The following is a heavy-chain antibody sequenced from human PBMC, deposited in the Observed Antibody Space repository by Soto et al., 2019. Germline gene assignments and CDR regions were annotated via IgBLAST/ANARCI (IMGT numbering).Heavy chain of an antibody. CDR3: AKGRSSSWYPTANWFDP. D-gene: IGHD6-13*01. J-gene: IGHJ5*02. CDR1: QFTFSTYA. CDR2: ISGSGVST. Sequence: EVQLLESGGGLVQPGGSLRLSCGASQFTFSTYAMSWVRQAPGKGLDWVSAISGSGVSTYYADSVKGRFTISRDNSKNTLYLQMKSLRAEDTAVYYCAKGRSSSWYPTANWFDPWGQGTLVTVSS. V-gene: IGHV3-23*01.